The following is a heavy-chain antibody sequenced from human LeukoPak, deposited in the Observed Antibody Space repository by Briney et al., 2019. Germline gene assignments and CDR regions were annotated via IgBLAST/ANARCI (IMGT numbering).Heavy chain of an antibody. D-gene: IGHD3-10*01. CDR3: AKELWFGELSPFDY. CDR1: GFTFSSYA. V-gene: IGHV3-23*01. J-gene: IGHJ4*02. Sequence: GGSLRLSCAASGFTFSSYAMSWVRQAPGKGLEWVSTISGSGGSTYYADSVKSRFTISRVNSKNTLYLQMNSLRAEETAVYYCAKELWFGELSPFDYWGQGTLVTVSS. CDR2: ISGSGGST.